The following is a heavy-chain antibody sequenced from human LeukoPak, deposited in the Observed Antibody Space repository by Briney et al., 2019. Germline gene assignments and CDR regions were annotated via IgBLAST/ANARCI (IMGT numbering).Heavy chain of an antibody. CDR1: VFTFSSYS. CDR3: ARDFMIAAVFDY. Sequence: GGSLRLSCAASVFTFSSYSMNWVRQAPGKGLEWVSSISSSSSYIYYADSVKGRFTISRDNAKNSLYLQMNSLRAEDTAVYYCARDFMIAAVFDYWGQGTLVTVSS. V-gene: IGHV3-21*01. CDR2: ISSSSSYI. D-gene: IGHD6-13*01. J-gene: IGHJ4*02.